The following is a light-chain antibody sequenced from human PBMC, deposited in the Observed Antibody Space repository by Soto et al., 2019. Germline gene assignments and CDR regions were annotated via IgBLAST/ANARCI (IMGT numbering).Light chain of an antibody. CDR3: QQYNNWPQT. Sequence: EIVMTQSPATLSVSPGERATLSCRASQSVSSNLAWYQQKPGQAPRLLIYGASTRPTGIPDRFSGSGSGTEFTLTISSLQSEDFAVYYCQQYNNWPQTFGQGTKVEIK. CDR1: QSVSSN. V-gene: IGKV3-15*01. CDR2: GAS. J-gene: IGKJ1*01.